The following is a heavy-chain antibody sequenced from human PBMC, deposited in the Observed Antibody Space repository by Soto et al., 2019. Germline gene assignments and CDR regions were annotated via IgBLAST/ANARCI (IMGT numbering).Heavy chain of an antibody. D-gene: IGHD7-27*01. CDR1: GFSLRDCG. CDR2: VSDDGSEQ. V-gene: IGHV3-30*04. J-gene: IGHJ4*02. Sequence: PGGSLRLSCAASGFSLRDCGMHWVRQAPGKGLEYVAAVSDDGSEQYYSDSVRGRFTISRDNSKNTVCLQLDSLTTGDTAVYYCARDPTGVYFHYDYWGQGALVTVSS. CDR3: ARDPTGVYFHYDY.